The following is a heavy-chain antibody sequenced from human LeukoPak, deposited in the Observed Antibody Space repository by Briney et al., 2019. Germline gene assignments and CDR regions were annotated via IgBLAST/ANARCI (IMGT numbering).Heavy chain of an antibody. CDR2: VNRDGSET. V-gene: IGHV3-7*03. Sequence: PGGSLRLSCAASGFTFSSYWMNWARQVPGRGPEWVANVNRDGSETYYLDSVKGRFTISKDNAKNSLYLQMNSLRAEDTALYHCARNNAMDVWGQGTTVIVSS. CDR1: GFTFSSYW. J-gene: IGHJ6*02. CDR3: ARNNAMDV. D-gene: IGHD2-8*01.